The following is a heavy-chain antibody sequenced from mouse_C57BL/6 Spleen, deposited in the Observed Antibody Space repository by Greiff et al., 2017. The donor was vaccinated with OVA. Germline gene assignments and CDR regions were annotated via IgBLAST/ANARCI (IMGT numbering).Heavy chain of an antibody. CDR2: IDPSDSYT. D-gene: IGHD1-1*01. CDR3: ARGDYGRRFDY. Sequence: QVHVKQPGAELVKPGASVKLSCKASGYTFTSYWMQWVKQRPGQGLEWIGEIDPSDSYTNYNQKFKGKATLTVDTSSSTAYMQLSSLTSEDSAVYYCARGDYGRRFDYWGQGTTLTVSS. J-gene: IGHJ2*01. CDR1: GYTFTSYW. V-gene: IGHV1-50*01.